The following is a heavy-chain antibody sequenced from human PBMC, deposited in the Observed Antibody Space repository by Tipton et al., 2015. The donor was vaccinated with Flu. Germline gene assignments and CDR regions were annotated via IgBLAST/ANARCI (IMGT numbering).Heavy chain of an antibody. J-gene: IGHJ4*02. V-gene: IGHV4-61*02. CDR2: IYTSGST. CDR1: GDSITSGNYY. Sequence: TLSLTCTVSGDSITSGNYYWTWIRQPAGKGLEWIGRIYTSGSTNYNASLKSRVTMSVDTSKNQFSLKLSSVTVADTAVYYCARDYLLGDLSFFDNWGQGTLVTVSS. D-gene: IGHD3-16*02. CDR3: ARDYLLGDLSFFDN.